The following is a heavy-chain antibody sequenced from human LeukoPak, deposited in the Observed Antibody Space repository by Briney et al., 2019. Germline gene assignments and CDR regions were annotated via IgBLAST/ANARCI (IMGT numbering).Heavy chain of an antibody. CDR2: TYYRSKWYN. CDR1: GDSVSSSSVA. Sequence: SQTLSLTCVISGDSVSSSSVAWNWIRQSPSRGLEWLGRTYYRSKWYNDYAISVKSRITINPDTSKNQFSLQLNSVTPEDTAVYYCAREVKRVLSWGEYDYWGQGTLVTVSS. J-gene: IGHJ4*02. V-gene: IGHV6-1*01. D-gene: IGHD3-10*02. CDR3: AREVKRVLSWGEYDY.